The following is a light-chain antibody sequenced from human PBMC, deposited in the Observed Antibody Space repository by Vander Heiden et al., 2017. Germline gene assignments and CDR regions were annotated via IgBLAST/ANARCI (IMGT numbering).Light chain of an antibody. J-gene: IGKJ3*01. CDR3: QQDDSTPFT. CDR2: WAS. V-gene: IGKV4-1*01. Sequence: DIVMTQSPYSLAVCLGERATINCKSSQSVLYSSNNKNYLAWYQQKPGQPPKLLIYWASTRESGVPDRFSGSGSGTDFTLTISSLQAEDVAVYYCQQDDSTPFTFGHGTKVDIK. CDR1: QSVLYSSNNKNY.